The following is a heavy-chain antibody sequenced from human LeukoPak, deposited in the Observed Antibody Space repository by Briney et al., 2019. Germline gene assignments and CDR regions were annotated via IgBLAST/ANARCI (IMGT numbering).Heavy chain of an antibody. D-gene: IGHD6-19*01. Sequence: PGESLRLSCAASGFTFSSYGMSWVRQAPGKGLEWVSAISGSGGSTYYADSVKGRFTISRDNSKNTLYLQMNSLRAEDTAVYYCAKGKDGSGWPYYFDYWGQGTLVTVSS. J-gene: IGHJ4*02. CDR1: GFTFSSYG. V-gene: IGHV3-23*01. CDR2: ISGSGGST. CDR3: AKGKDGSGWPYYFDY.